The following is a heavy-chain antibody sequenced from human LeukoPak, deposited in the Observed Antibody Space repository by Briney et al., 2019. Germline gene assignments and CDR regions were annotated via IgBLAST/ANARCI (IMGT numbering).Heavy chain of an antibody. CDR3: ARGLVVSLRLGELSLSLGF. CDR1: GYTFTSYD. CDR2: MNPNSGNT. Sequence: ASVKVSCKASGYTFTSYDINWVRQATGQGLEWMGWMNPNSGNTGYAQKFQGRVTMTRNTSISTAYMELSSLRSEDTAVYYCARGLVVSLRLGELSLSLGFWGQGTLVTVSS. V-gene: IGHV1-8*01. J-gene: IGHJ4*02. D-gene: IGHD3-16*02.